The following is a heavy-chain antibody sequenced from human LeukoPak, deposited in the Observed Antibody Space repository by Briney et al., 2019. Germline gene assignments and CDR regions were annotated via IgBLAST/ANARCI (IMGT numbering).Heavy chain of an antibody. J-gene: IGHJ4*02. Sequence: SEALSLTCAVYGGSFSGDYWSWIRQPPGKGLEWIGEINHSGSTNYNPSLKSRVTISVDTSKNQFSLKLSSVTAADTAVYYCARSYAHDYWGQGTLVTVSS. CDR3: ARSYAHDY. CDR1: GGSFSGDY. CDR2: INHSGST. V-gene: IGHV4-34*01. D-gene: IGHD2-2*01.